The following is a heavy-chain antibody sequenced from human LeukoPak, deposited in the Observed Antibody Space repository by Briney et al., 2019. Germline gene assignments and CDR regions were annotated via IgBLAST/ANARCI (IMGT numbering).Heavy chain of an antibody. CDR1: GFTFDDYG. CDR2: INWNGGST. J-gene: IGHJ4*02. CDR3: ARDKYVMDTAMVGPFFDY. Sequence: AGGSQRLSCAASGFTFDDYGMSWVRQAPGKGLEWVSGINWNGGSTGYADSVKGRFTISRDNAKNSLYLQMNSLRAEDTALYYCARDKYVMDTAMVGPFFDYWGQGTLVTVSS. D-gene: IGHD5-18*01. V-gene: IGHV3-20*04.